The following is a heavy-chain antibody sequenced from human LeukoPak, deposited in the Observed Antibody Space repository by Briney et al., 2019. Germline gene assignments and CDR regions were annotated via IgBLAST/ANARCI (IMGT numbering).Heavy chain of an antibody. D-gene: IGHD5-24*01. Sequence: SETLSLTCTVSGDSISSYYWSWIRQPAGKGLEWIGRIYSSGSTNYNPSLKSRVTISVDTSKNQFSLKLSSVTAADTAVYYCARGRDGYNPLGYWGQGTLVTVSS. CDR2: IYSSGST. V-gene: IGHV4-4*07. J-gene: IGHJ4*02. CDR3: ARGRDGYNPLGY. CDR1: GDSISSYY.